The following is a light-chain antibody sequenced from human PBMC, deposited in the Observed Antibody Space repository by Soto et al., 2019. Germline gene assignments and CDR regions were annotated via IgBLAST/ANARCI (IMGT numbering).Light chain of an antibody. CDR1: QSVSNDF. V-gene: IGKV3D-15*01. J-gene: IGKJ5*01. CDR2: GAS. Sequence: EITLKNSPGILSLYPGDRAAISGLASQSVSNDFLAWYQQKPGQAPRLLIYGASTRATDVPDRFSGSGSGTEFTLTISSLQSEDFAVYYCQQYNNWPPITFGQGTLLEI. CDR3: QQYNNWPPIT.